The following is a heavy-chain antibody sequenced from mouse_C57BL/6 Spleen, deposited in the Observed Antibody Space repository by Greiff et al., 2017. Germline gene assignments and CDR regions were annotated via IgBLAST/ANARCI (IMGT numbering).Heavy chain of an antibody. D-gene: IGHD1-1*01. CDR3: ARTPSTDYYAMDY. CDR2: IDPEDGET. Sequence: VQLKESGAELVKPGASVKLSCTASGFNIKDYYMHWVKQRTEQGLEWIGRIDPEDGETKYAPKFQGKATITADTSSNTAYLQLSSLTSEDTAVYYCARTPSTDYYAMDYWGQGTSVTVSS. J-gene: IGHJ4*01. V-gene: IGHV14-2*01. CDR1: GFNIKDYY.